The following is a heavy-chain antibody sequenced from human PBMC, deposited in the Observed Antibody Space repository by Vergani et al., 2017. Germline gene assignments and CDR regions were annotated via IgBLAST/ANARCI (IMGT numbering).Heavy chain of an antibody. Sequence: QVQLQESGPGLVKPSQTLSLTCTVSGGSISSGGYYWSWIRQHPGKGLEWIGYIYYSGSTYYNPSLKSRVTISVDTSKNQFSLKLSSVTAADTAVYYCARVILATLGLGYDFWSGYRTYYFDYWGQGTLVTVSS. CDR1: GGSISSGGYY. D-gene: IGHD3-3*01. J-gene: IGHJ4*02. CDR3: ARVILATLGLGYDFWSGYRTYYFDY. V-gene: IGHV4-31*03. CDR2: IYYSGST.